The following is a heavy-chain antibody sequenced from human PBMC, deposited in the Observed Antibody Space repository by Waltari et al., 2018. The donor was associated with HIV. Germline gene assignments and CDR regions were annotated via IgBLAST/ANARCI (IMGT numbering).Heavy chain of an antibody. CDR1: GGTFRSYA. CDR3: ARLGRSRFLEWIPFDP. CDR2: IIPISGTT. Sequence: QVQLVQSGAEVKKPGSSVKVSGKASGGTFRSYAISWVGQAPGPGLEWTGGIIPISGTTNYAQKFQGRVTITADESTSTANMELNSLKSEDTAVYYCARLGRSRFLEWIPFDPWGQGTLVTVSS. V-gene: IGHV1-69*12. J-gene: IGHJ5*02. D-gene: IGHD3-3*01.